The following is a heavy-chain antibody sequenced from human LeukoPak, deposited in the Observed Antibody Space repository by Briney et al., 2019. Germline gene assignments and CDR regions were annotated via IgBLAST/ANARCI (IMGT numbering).Heavy chain of an antibody. Sequence: GGSLRLSCAASGFTFSDFIMHRVRQAPGKGLEWVSSIRSSGLYTYYADSVKGRFTISRDNARNSLYLQMNRLTAEDTAVYYCARASSIDYWGQGTLVTVSS. CDR2: IRSSGLYT. V-gene: IGHV3-21*01. CDR3: ARASSIDY. J-gene: IGHJ4*02. D-gene: IGHD3-10*01. CDR1: GFTFSDFI.